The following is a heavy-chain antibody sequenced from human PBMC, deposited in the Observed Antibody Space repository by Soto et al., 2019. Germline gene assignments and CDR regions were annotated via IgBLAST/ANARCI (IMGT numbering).Heavy chain of an antibody. D-gene: IGHD5-12*01. CDR2: IIPIFGTT. CDR1: GGTFSNYA. Sequence: QVHLVQSGAEVKKPGSSVNVSCKASGGTFSNYAITWVRQAPGQGLEWVGRIIPIFGTTNVAQKFQGRVTKTAXXXTXSAYMELSGLRSDDTAVYYCAKDGGADGYFGNWLDPWGQGTLVTVSS. CDR3: AKDGGADGYFGNWLDP. V-gene: IGHV1-69*15. J-gene: IGHJ5*02.